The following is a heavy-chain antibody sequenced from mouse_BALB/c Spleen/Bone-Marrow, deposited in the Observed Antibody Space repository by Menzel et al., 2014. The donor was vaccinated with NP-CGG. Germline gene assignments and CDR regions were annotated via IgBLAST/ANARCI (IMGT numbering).Heavy chain of an antibody. V-gene: IGHV10-1*02. J-gene: IGHJ3*01. CDR3: VRSDDGCFAY. D-gene: IGHD2-3*01. CDR2: IRSKSNNYAT. CDR1: GFTFNTYA. Sequence: EVKLMESGGGLVQPKGSLKLSGAASGFTFNTYAMNWVRQAPGKGLEWVARIRSKSNNYATYYADSVKDRFTVSRDDSQSMLFLQMNNLKTEDTAMYYCVRSDDGCFAYWGQGTLVTVSA.